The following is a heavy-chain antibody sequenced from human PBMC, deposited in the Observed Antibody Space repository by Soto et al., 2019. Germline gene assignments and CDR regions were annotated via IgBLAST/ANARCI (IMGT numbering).Heavy chain of an antibody. D-gene: IGHD3-3*01. CDR2: INHSGST. CDR1: GGSFSGYY. V-gene: IGHV4-34*01. Sequence: ETLSLTCAVYGGSFSGYYWSWIRQPPGKGLEWIGEINHSGSTNYNPSLKSRVTISVDTSKNQFSLKLSSVTAADTAVYYCARGRSGLRFLEWLLYDYWGQGTLVTVSS. CDR3: ARGRSGLRFLEWLLYDY. J-gene: IGHJ4*02.